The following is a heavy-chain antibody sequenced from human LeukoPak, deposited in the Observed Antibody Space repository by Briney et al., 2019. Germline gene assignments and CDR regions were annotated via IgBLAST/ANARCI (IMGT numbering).Heavy chain of an antibody. CDR1: GFTFSSYA. CDR3: ALTTLCSSSQVPYFDY. Sequence: HAGGSLRLSCAASGFTFSSYAMSWVRQAPGKGLEWVSAISGSGGSTYYADSVKGRFTISRDNSKNTLYLQMNSLRAEDTAVYYCALTTLCSSSQVPYFDYWGQGTLVTVSS. D-gene: IGHD6-13*01. V-gene: IGHV3-23*01. J-gene: IGHJ4*02. CDR2: ISGSGGST.